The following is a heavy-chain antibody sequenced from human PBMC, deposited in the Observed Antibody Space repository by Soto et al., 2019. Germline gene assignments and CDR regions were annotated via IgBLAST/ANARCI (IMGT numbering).Heavy chain of an antibody. V-gene: IGHV4-39*01. Sequence: SETLSLTCSVSGYSVTSNDYYWAWIRQPPGKGLEWIGSMFYSGPTYYNPSLKSRVTLSVDTSKNQFSVRLNSVTAADTAVYYCAPLSVSLSGPYGIHVWGQGTTVTVSS. D-gene: IGHD2-15*01. CDR3: APLSVSLSGPYGIHV. CDR1: GYSVTSNDYY. CDR2: MFYSGPT. J-gene: IGHJ6*02.